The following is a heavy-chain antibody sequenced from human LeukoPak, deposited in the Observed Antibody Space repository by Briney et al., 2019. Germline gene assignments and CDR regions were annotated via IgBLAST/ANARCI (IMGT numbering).Heavy chain of an antibody. V-gene: IGHV3-21*01. CDR1: GFTFSSYA. D-gene: IGHD3-10*01. CDR2: ISSSSSYI. Sequence: GGSLRLSCAASGFTFSSYAMSWVRQAPGKGLEWVSSISSSSSYIYYADSVKGRFTISRDNAKNSLYLQMNSLRAEDTAVYYCARGPLWFGDSYLYFDYWGQGTLVTVSS. J-gene: IGHJ4*02. CDR3: ARGPLWFGDSYLYFDY.